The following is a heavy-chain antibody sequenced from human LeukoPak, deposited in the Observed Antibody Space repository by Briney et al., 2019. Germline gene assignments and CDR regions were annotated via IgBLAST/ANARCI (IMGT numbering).Heavy chain of an antibody. CDR3: ARDTLGEGEDANYAVYYFDY. Sequence: GGSLRLSCAASGFTFRTYWMSWVRQAPGKGLEWVANIKQDGNEKYYVDSVKGRFTISSDNAKNSLDLQMNSLRAEDTAVYYCARDTLGEGEDANYAVYYFDYWGQGTPVTVSS. V-gene: IGHV3-7*01. CDR1: GFTFRTYW. D-gene: IGHD3-10*01. CDR2: IKQDGNEK. J-gene: IGHJ4*02.